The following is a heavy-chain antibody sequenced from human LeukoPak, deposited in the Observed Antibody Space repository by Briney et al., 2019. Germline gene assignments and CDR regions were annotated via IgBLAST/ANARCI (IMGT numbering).Heavy chain of an antibody. Sequence: PGGSLRLSCAASGFTFDDYAIHWVRQAPGKGLEWVSLISWDGGSTYYADSVKGRFTISRDNSKNSLYLQMNSLRAEDTALYYCAKSSTSCYRGCSHYFDYWGQGTLVTVSS. D-gene: IGHD2-2*01. J-gene: IGHJ4*02. CDR2: ISWDGGST. CDR3: AKSSTSCYRGCSHYFDY. CDR1: GFTFDDYA. V-gene: IGHV3-43D*03.